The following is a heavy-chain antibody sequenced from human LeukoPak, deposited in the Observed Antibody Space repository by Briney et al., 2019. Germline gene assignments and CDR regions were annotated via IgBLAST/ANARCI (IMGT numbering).Heavy chain of an antibody. CDR3: AKGYSSGWLTPYYYFDY. J-gene: IGHJ4*02. CDR2: ISWNSGSI. V-gene: IGHV3-9*01. Sequence: GGSLRLSCAASGFTFDDYAMRWVRQAPGKGVEWVSGISWNSGSIGYADSVKGRFTISRDNAKNSLYLQMNSLRAEDTALYYCAKGYSSGWLTPYYYFDYWGQGTLVTVSS. CDR1: GFTFDDYA. D-gene: IGHD6-19*01.